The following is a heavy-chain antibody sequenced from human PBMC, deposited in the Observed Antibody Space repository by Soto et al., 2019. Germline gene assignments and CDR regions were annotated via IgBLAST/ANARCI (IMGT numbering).Heavy chain of an antibody. CDR1: GLSITTSGVA. Sequence: QITLKESGPTVIKPTQTLTLTCTLSGLSITTSGVAVGWVRQPPGKALEWLTVIYWDDDKRYSPSLKNRLTITKDTSTNQVVLTMTNVDPVDTGTYYCAHRLHGSTGYGHYFDNWGQGSLVTVSS. CDR2: IYWDDDK. J-gene: IGHJ4*02. CDR3: AHRLHGSTGYGHYFDN. D-gene: IGHD2-2*01. V-gene: IGHV2-5*02.